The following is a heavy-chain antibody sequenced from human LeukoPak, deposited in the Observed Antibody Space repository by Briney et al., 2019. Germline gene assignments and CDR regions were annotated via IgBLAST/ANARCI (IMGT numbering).Heavy chain of an antibody. CDR3: ARDGFESTGGYNWFDP. D-gene: IGHD3-16*01. V-gene: IGHV3-66*01. CDR1: GFTVSSNY. CDR2: IYSGGST. Sequence: GSLRLSCAASGFTVSSNYMSWVRQAPGKGLEWVSVIYSGGSTYYADSVKGRFTISRDNSKNTLYLQMNSLRAEDTAVYYCARDGFESTGGYNWFDPWGQGTLVTVSS. J-gene: IGHJ5*02.